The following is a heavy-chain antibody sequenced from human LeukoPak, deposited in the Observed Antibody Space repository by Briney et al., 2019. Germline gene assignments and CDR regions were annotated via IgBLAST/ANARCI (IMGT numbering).Heavy chain of an antibody. Sequence: PGGSLRLSCTASGFTFRTYGFHWVRQAPGKGLEWVAVLWSDGSNKYFADSVKGRFIISRDNPKNTLYLQMNSLRAEDTAVYYCATHCSSSSCYDSWGQGTLVTVSS. J-gene: IGHJ4*02. CDR3: ATHCSSSSCYDS. V-gene: IGHV3-33*01. CDR1: GFTFRTYG. D-gene: IGHD2-2*01. CDR2: LWSDGSNK.